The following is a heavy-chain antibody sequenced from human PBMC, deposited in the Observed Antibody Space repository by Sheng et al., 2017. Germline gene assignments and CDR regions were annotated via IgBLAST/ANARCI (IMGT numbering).Heavy chain of an antibody. CDR1: GYTFTSYG. CDR3: ARVLFTMVRGVIITGSGYYYYYMDV. CDR2: ISAYNGNT. Sequence: QVQLVQSGAEVKKPGASVKVSCKASGYTFTSYGISWVRQAPGQGLEWMGWISAYNGNTNYAQKLQGRVTMTTDTSTSTAYMELRSLRSDDTAVYYCARVLFTMVRGVIITGSGYYYYYMDVWGKGTTVTVSS. D-gene: IGHD3-10*01. J-gene: IGHJ6*03. V-gene: IGHV1-18*01.